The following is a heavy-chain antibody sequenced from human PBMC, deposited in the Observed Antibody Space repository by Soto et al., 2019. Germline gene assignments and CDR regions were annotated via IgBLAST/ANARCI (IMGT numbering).Heavy chain of an antibody. D-gene: IGHD3-10*01. Sequence: EVQLVETGGGLIQPGGSLRLSCAASGFTVSSNYMSWVRQAPGKGLEWVSVIYSGGSTYYADSVKGRFTISRDNSKNTLYLQMNSLGAEDTAVYYWARSFLWFGELFKSDAFDIWGQGTMVTVSS. CDR3: ARSFLWFGELFKSDAFDI. CDR1: GFTVSSNY. V-gene: IGHV3-53*02. J-gene: IGHJ3*02. CDR2: IYSGGST.